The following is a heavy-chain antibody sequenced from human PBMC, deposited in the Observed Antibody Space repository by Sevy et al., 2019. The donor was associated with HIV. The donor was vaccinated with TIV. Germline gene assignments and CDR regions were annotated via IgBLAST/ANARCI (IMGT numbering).Heavy chain of an antibody. CDR1: GFTVSSNY. D-gene: IGHD3-3*01. V-gene: IGHV3-53*01. CDR2: LYSGGST. Sequence: GGSLRLSCAASGFTVSSNYMSWVRLAPGKGLEWVSVLYSGGSTYDADSVKGRFTISRDNSKNTLYLQMNSLRAEDTAVYYCAREPILAEDYWGQGTLVTVSS. CDR3: AREPILAEDY. J-gene: IGHJ4*02.